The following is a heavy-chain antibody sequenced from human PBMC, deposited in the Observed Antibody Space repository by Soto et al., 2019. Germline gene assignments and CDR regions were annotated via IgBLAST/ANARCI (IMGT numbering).Heavy chain of an antibody. CDR1: GFTFSSYA. Sequence: AGGSLRLSCAASGFTFSSYAMSWVRQAPGKGLEWVSAISGSGGSTYYADSVKGRFTISRDNSKNTLYLQMNSLRAEDTAVYYCAKRNGGDGYKDYYYYGMDVWGQGTTVTVS. CDR3: AKRNGGDGYKDYYYYGMDV. CDR2: ISGSGGST. J-gene: IGHJ6*02. D-gene: IGHD3-16*01. V-gene: IGHV3-23*01.